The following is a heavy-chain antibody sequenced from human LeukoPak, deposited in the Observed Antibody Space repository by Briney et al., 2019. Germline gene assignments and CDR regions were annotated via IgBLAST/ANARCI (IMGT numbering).Heavy chain of an antibody. J-gene: IGHJ3*02. CDR2: IYYSGST. V-gene: IGHV4-39*01. CDR1: GGSISSSSYY. D-gene: IGHD1-14*01. Sequence: PSETPSLTCTVSGGSISSSSYYWGWIRQPPGKGLEWIGSIYYSGSTYYNPSLKSRVTISVDTSKNQFSLKLSSVTAADTAVYYCARHHRTPEAFDIWGQGTMVTVSS. CDR3: ARHHRTPEAFDI.